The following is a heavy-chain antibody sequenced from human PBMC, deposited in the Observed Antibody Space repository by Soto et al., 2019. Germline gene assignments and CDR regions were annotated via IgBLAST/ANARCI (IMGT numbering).Heavy chain of an antibody. Sequence: GGSLRLSCAATGFIFENFGMSWVRQAPGKGLEWISSISGSGFKKYYADSVKGRFTISRDNSKSTVYLELNNLSAEDTAVYHCAKNQGVELVPLATVDWFDPWGQGSVVTVSS. D-gene: IGHD1-26*01. CDR3: AKNQGVELVPLATVDWFDP. V-gene: IGHV3-23*01. CDR2: ISGSGFKK. CDR1: GFIFENFG. J-gene: IGHJ5*02.